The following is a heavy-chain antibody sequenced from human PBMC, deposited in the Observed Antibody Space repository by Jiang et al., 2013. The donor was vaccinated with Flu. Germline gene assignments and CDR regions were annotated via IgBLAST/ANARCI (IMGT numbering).Heavy chain of an antibody. Sequence: TSQTLSLTCAISGDSVSRIGAAWNWIRQSPSRGLEWLGRTYYLSQWYNDYAISVEGRITIDPDTSKNQLSLQLNSVTPEDTAVYYCARVHGYSSSLYYFDHWGQGSLVTVSS. J-gene: IGHJ4*02. D-gene: IGHD6-6*01. V-gene: IGHV6-1*01. CDR2: TYYLSQWYN. CDR3: ARVHGYSSSLYYFDH. CDR1: GDSVSRIGAA.